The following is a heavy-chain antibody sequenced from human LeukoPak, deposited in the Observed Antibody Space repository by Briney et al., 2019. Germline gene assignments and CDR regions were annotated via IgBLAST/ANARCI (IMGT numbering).Heavy chain of an antibody. Sequence: GGSLRLSCAASGFTFDDYGMHWVRQAPGKGLEWVSGISWNSGSKAYADSVKGRFTISRDNAKNSLYLQMNSLRAEDTAVYYCARISDTVTTPFDYWGQGTLVTVSS. D-gene: IGHD4-17*01. CDR2: ISWNSGSK. J-gene: IGHJ4*02. CDR1: GFTFDDYG. CDR3: ARISDTVTTPFDY. V-gene: IGHV3-9*01.